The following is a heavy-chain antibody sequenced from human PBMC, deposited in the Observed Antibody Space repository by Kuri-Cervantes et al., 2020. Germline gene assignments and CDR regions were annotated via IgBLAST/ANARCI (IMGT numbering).Heavy chain of an antibody. CDR1: GFTFSSYS. V-gene: IGHV3-21*01. D-gene: IGHD3-22*01. Sequence: GESLKISCAASGFTFSSYSMNWVRQAPGKGLEWVSSISSSSSYIYYADSVKGRFTISRDNAKNSLYLQMNSLRAEDTAVYYCARGDLWTYYYDSSGYVDYWGQGTLVTVSS. CDR2: ISSSSSYI. CDR3: ARGDLWTYYYDSSGYVDY. J-gene: IGHJ4*02.